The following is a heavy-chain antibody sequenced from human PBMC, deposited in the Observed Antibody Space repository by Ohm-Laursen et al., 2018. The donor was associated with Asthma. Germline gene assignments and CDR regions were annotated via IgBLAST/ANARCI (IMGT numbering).Heavy chain of an antibody. J-gene: IGHJ4*02. Sequence: SQTLSLTWTVSGDSISRGDYYWSWIRQPPGKGLEWIGYIYHSGTTYYKSSLQSRVTISVDTSKNQFSLSLSSVTAADTAVYYCASYDFWSGSFDYWGQGTLVTVSS. CDR1: GDSISRGDYY. V-gene: IGHV4-30-4*01. D-gene: IGHD3-3*01. CDR3: ASYDFWSGSFDY. CDR2: IYHSGTT.